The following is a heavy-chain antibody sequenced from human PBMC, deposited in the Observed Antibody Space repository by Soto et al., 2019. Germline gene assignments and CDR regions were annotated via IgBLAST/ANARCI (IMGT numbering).Heavy chain of an antibody. Sequence: QVTLKESGPVLVKPTETLTLTCTVSGFSLSNARMGVSWIRQPPGKALEWLAHIFSNDEKSYNPSLKSRLTISKDTHKSQVVLTMTNMDPVDTATYYCARIPTMNGNWYFDLWGRGTLVTVSS. CDR2: IFSNDEK. J-gene: IGHJ2*01. V-gene: IGHV2-26*01. CDR1: GFSLSNARMG. CDR3: ARIPTMNGNWYFDL. D-gene: IGHD3-22*01.